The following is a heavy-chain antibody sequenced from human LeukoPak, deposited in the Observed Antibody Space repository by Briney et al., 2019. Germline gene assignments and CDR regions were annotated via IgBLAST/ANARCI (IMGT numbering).Heavy chain of an antibody. CDR2: ISSSSSYI. CDR3: ARVRYDILTYYYYGMDV. Sequence: GGSLRLSCAASGFTFSSYSMNWVRQAPGKGLEWVSSISSSSSYIYYADSVKGRFTISRDNAMNLLYLQMNSLRAEDTAVYYCARVRYDILTYYYYGMDVWGQGTTVTVSS. V-gene: IGHV3-21*01. CDR1: GFTFSSYS. J-gene: IGHJ6*02. D-gene: IGHD3-9*01.